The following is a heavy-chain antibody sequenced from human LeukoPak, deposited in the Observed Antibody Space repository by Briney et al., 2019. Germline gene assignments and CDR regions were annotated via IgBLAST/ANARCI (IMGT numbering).Heavy chain of an antibody. CDR3: ARDRVLRDYMDV. J-gene: IGHJ6*03. Sequence: SETLSLTCSVSGGSISSSNYFWGWIRQPAGKGLEWIGRIYTSGSTNYNPSLKSRVTMSVDTSKNQFSLKLSSVTAADTAVYYCARDRVLRDYMDVWGKGTTVTVSS. CDR2: IYTSGST. V-gene: IGHV4-61*02. D-gene: IGHD3-10*01. CDR1: GGSISSSNYF.